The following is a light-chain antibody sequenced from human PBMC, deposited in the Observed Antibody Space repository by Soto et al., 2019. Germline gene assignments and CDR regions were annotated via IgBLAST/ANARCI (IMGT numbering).Light chain of an antibody. J-gene: IGLJ1*01. Sequence: QPVLNQPLSGYGSPGQSVTISCTGTSSDVGGYNYVSWYQQHPGKAPKLMIYDVSKRPSGVPDRFSGSKSGNTASLTISGLQAEDEADYYCCSYAGSSLYVFGTGTKVTVL. V-gene: IGLV2-11*01. CDR1: SSDVGGYNY. CDR3: CSYAGSSLYV. CDR2: DVS.